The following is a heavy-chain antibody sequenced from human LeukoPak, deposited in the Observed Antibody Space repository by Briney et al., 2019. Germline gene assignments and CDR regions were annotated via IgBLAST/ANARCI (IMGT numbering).Heavy chain of an antibody. Sequence: ASVKVSCKASGYTFTSYYMHWVRQAPGQGLEWMGIINPSGGSTSYAQKFQGRVTMTTDTSTSTAYMELRSLRSDDTAVYYCARDLETGTTSPWGQGTLVTVSS. CDR2: INPSGGST. CDR3: ARDLETGTTSP. J-gene: IGHJ5*02. V-gene: IGHV1-46*01. CDR1: GYTFTSYY. D-gene: IGHD1-7*01.